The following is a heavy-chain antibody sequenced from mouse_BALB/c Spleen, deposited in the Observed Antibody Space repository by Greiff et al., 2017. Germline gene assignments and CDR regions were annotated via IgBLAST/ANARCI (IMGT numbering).Heavy chain of an antibody. D-gene: IGHD2-3*01. CDR1: GFSLTGYG. Sequence: QVQLKQSGPGLVAPSQSLSITCTVSGFSLTGYGVNWVRQPPGKGLEWLGMIWGDGSTDYNSALKSRLSISKDNSKSQVFLKMNSLQTDDTARYYCARDPIYDDYAMDYWGQGTSGTVSA. CDR2: IWGDGST. CDR3: ARDPIYDDYAMDY. J-gene: IGHJ4*01. V-gene: IGHV2-6-7*01.